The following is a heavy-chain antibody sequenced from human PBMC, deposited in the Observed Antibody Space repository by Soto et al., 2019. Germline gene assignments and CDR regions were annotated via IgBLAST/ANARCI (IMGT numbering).Heavy chain of an antibody. D-gene: IGHD2-2*01. CDR1: GFSLSTSGVG. V-gene: IGHV2-5*02. Sequence: QITLKESGPTLVKPTQTLTLTCTFSGFSLSTSGVGVGWIRQPPGKALEWLALIYWDDDKRYSPSLKSRLTITKDTSKNQVVLTMTNMDPVDTATYYCAHTFRSTSWNNGDFDYWGQGTLVTVSS. CDR2: IYWDDDK. J-gene: IGHJ4*02. CDR3: AHTFRSTSWNNGDFDY.